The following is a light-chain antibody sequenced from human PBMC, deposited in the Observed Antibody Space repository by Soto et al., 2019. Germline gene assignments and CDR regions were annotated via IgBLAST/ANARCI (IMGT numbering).Light chain of an antibody. CDR2: AAS. CDR3: QQSYSTPMYT. J-gene: IGKJ2*01. CDR1: QSISNY. Sequence: DIPMTQSPSSLSASVGDRVTITCRASQSISNYLNWYQQKPGKAPKLLIYAASSLQSGVPSRFSGSGSGTDFTLTISSLQPEDFATYYCQQSYSTPMYTFGQGTKLGIK. V-gene: IGKV1-39*01.